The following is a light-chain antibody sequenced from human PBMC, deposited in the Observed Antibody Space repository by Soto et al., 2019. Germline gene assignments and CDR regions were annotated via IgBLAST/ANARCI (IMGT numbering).Light chain of an antibody. Sequence: LSRSPASLSLSPWETATVSCSFIQSVPRHLAWYQQRPGLAPRLLIYDSSSSGTGIPDRFSGSGSGTHFTLTISSLEPEDFAFYSCQQRSAWPTSITFGHGTRLEIK. CDR2: DSS. CDR1: QSVPRH. CDR3: QQRSAWPTSIT. V-gene: IGKV3-11*01. J-gene: IGKJ5*01.